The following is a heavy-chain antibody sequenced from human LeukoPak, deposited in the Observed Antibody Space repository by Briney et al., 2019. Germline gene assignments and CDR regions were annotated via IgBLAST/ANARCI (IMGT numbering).Heavy chain of an antibody. J-gene: IGHJ5*02. CDR2: ISWNGGSI. D-gene: IGHD6-19*01. V-gene: IGHV3-9*01. Sequence: GRSLRLSCAASGFTFHDYAVHWVRQAPGKGVEWVSGISWNGGSIGYADSVKGRFTISRDNAKNSLYLQINSLRPEDTALYYCAKDGSGWSWFDPWGQGTLVTVSS. CDR1: GFTFHDYA. CDR3: AKDGSGWSWFDP.